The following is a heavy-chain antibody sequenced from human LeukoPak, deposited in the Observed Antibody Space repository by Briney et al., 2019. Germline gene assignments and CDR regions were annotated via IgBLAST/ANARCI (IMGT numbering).Heavy chain of an antibody. V-gene: IGHV4-34*01. CDR2: INHGGST. CDR3: ARGIRRYYYGMDV. Sequence: SETLSLTCAVYGGSFSDYYWSWIRQPPGKGLEWIGEINHGGSTNYNPSLKSRVTISLDTSKNQFSLKLSSVTAADTAVYYCARGIRRYYYGMDVWGQGTTVTVSS. CDR1: GGSFSDYY. D-gene: IGHD1-14*01. J-gene: IGHJ6*02.